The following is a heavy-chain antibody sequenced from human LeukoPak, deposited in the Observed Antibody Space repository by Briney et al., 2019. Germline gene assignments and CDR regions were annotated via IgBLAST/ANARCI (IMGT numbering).Heavy chain of an antibody. J-gene: IGHJ4*02. CDR3: ARGLSGYPVDY. Sequence: SETLSLTCTVSGGSISSSSYYWGWIRQPPGKGLEWIGSIYYSGSTYYNPSLKSRVTISVDTSKNQISLKLSSVTAADTAVYYCARGLSGYPVDYWGQGTLVTVSS. D-gene: IGHD5-12*01. CDR2: IYYSGST. CDR1: GGSISSSSYY. V-gene: IGHV4-39*01.